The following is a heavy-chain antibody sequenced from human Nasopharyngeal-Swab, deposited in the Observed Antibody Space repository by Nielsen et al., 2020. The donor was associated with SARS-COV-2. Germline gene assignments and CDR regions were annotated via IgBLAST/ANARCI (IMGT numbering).Heavy chain of an antibody. J-gene: IGHJ1*01. D-gene: IGHD6-19*01. Sequence: WIRQPPGKGLEWIGEINHSGSTNYNPSLKSRVTISVDTSKNQFSLKLSSVTAADTAVYYCARGRSGWYPGYFQHWGQGTLVTV. CDR3: ARGRSGWYPGYFQH. CDR2: INHSGST. V-gene: IGHV4-34*01.